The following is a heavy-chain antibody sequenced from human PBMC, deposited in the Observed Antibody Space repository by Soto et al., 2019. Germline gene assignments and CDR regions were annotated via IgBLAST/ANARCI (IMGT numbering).Heavy chain of an antibody. V-gene: IGHV3-48*02. D-gene: IGHD6-6*01. J-gene: IGHJ6*02. CDR2: ISSRSYTI. CDR1: GFTFSTYS. Sequence: VKLVESGGDLVQPGGSLRLSCAASGFTFSTYSMNWVRQAPGKGLEWVSYISSRSYTIYYVDSVKGRFTISRDNAKNSLYHQKNSLRDEDTAVYYCARGGSSSDNGMDVWGQGTTVTVSS. CDR3: ARGGSSSDNGMDV.